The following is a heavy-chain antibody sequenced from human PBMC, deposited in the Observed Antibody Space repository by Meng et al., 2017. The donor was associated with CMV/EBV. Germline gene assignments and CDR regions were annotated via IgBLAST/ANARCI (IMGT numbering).Heavy chain of an antibody. CDR3: AKTPDTAMVFDY. CDR2: ISGSGGST. J-gene: IGHJ4*02. V-gene: IGHV3-23*01. CDR1: GFTLSDYY. D-gene: IGHD5-18*01. Sequence: GGSLRLSCAASGFTLSDYYMSWVRQAPGKGLGWVSAISGSGGSTYYADSVKGRFTISRDNSKNTLYLQMNSLRAEDTAVYYCAKTPDTAMVFDYWGQGTLVTVSS.